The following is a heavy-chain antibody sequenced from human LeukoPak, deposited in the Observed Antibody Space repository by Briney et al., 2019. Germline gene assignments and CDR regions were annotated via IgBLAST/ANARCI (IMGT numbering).Heavy chain of an antibody. D-gene: IGHD6-13*01. CDR2: ISAYSLNT. Sequence: GASVKVSCKASGYTFTSYGISWVRQAPGQGLEWMGWISAYSLNTNYAQNFQGRVTMTTDTSTSTAYMELRSLRSEDTAIYYCAREGRGVPGAIAAVKGFDYWGQGTLVTVSS. CDR3: AREGRGVPGAIAAVKGFDY. CDR1: GYTFTSYG. V-gene: IGHV1-18*01. J-gene: IGHJ4*02.